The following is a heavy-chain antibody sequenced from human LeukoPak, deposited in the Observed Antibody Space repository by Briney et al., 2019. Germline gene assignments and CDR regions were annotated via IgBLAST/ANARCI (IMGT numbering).Heavy chain of an antibody. CDR1: GYTFTGYY. D-gene: IGHD5-24*01. Sequence: ASVTVSCKASGYTFTGYYMHWVRQAPGQGLEWMGWINPNSGGTNYAQKFQGRVTMTRDTSISTAYMELSRLRSDDTAVYYCARGTSWLQPYYFDYWGQGTLVTVSS. CDR2: INPNSGGT. J-gene: IGHJ4*02. V-gene: IGHV1-2*02. CDR3: ARGTSWLQPYYFDY.